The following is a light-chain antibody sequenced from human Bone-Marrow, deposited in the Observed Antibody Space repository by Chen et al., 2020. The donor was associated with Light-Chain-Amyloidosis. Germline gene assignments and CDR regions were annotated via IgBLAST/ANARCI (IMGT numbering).Light chain of an antibody. CDR2: RDT. J-gene: IGLJ2*01. CDR1: DLPTKY. Sequence: SYELTQPPSVPVSPGQTPRITCSGDDLPTKYAYWYQQKSGQAPVLVIHRDTERPSGISERFSGSSSGTTATLTISGVQAEDEADYHCQSADSSGTYEVIFGGGTKLTVL. CDR3: QSADSSGTYEVI. V-gene: IGLV3-25*03.